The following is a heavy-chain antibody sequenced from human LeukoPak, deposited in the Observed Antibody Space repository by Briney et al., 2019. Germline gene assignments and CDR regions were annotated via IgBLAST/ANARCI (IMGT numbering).Heavy chain of an antibody. V-gene: IGHV1-18*01. J-gene: IGHJ4*02. CDR3: ARTMPRGYCSSISCHHGLDY. D-gene: IGHD2-2*01. CDR1: GYTFTSYG. Sequence: ASVKVSCKASGYTFTSYGFSWVRQAPGQGLEWLGWIIVYNGNTNYAQNPQGRVTMTTDTSTSTAYMELRSLRSDDTAVYYCARTMPRGYCSSISCHHGLDYWGQGTLVTVSS. CDR2: IIVYNGNT.